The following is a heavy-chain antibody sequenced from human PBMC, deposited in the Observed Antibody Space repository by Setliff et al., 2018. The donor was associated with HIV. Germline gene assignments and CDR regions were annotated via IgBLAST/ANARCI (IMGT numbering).Heavy chain of an antibody. D-gene: IGHD1-26*01. V-gene: IGHV1-69*13. CDR3: ARGAYRRRDGGTYFYQFDF. CDR2: FIPLFKTT. Sequence: SVKVSCKASGGTFTNHAAVSWLRQAPGQGLEWMGGFIPLFKTTNYARKFHGRVTITADESTGTVYMELRSLRSEDTAVYYCARGAYRRRDGGTYFYQFDFWGRGTLVTVSS. CDR1: GGTFTNHA. J-gene: IGHJ4*02.